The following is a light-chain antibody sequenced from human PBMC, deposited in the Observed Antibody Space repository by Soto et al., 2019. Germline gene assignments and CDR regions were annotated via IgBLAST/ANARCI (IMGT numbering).Light chain of an antibody. V-gene: IGKV3-15*01. J-gene: IGKJ2*01. CDR2: RAS. CDR3: QQYNDWPYN. Sequence: EVVMTQSPATLSLSPGERATLSCRASQSVDSNLAWYQQKPGQAPRLLIYRASTRAAGIPDTFSSSGSGTEFTLTISRLQSEDFAVYYCQQYNDWPYNFGQGTKLDIK. CDR1: QSVDSN.